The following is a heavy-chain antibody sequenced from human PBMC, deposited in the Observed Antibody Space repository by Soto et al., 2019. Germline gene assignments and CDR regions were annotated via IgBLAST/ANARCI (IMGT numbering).Heavy chain of an antibody. V-gene: IGHV4-31*03. CDR1: GGSISSGGYY. J-gene: IGHJ6*02. Sequence: PSETLSLTCTVSGGSISSGGYYLSWIRHHPGKGLEWVGYLYYSWSTYYNPSLKSRVTISVDTSKNQFSLKLSSVTAADTAVYYCAREYSSSSGIDVWGQGTSVTVSS. D-gene: IGHD6-6*01. CDR3: AREYSSSSGIDV. CDR2: LYYSWST.